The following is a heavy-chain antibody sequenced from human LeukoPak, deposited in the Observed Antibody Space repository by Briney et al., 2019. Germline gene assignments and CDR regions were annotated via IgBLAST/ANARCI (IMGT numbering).Heavy chain of an antibody. CDR2: IYYSGST. Sequence: SSETLSLTCTVSGGSISSYYWSWIRQPPGKGLEWIGYIYYSGSTNYNPSLKSRVTISVDTSKNQFSLKLSSVTAADTAVYYCARASYYYDSSGPSPLDYWGQGTLVTVSS. D-gene: IGHD3-22*01. CDR3: ARASYYYDSSGPSPLDY. V-gene: IGHV4-59*01. J-gene: IGHJ4*02. CDR1: GGSISSYY.